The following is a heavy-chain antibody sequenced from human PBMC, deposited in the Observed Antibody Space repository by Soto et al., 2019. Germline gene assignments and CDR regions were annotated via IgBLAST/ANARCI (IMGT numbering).Heavy chain of an antibody. CDR1: GDSITNNHW. J-gene: IGHJ6*02. D-gene: IGHD3-16*01. V-gene: IGHV4-4*02. CDR3: VSKLGPYYYGLDV. Sequence: SETLSLTCTVYGDSITNNHWWSWVRQPPGKGPELIGEIYHTGIANYNPSLESRVAFSVDKSKNQFSLSLTSVTAADTAAYYCVSKLGPYYYGLDVWGQGTTVTVSS. CDR2: IYHTGIA.